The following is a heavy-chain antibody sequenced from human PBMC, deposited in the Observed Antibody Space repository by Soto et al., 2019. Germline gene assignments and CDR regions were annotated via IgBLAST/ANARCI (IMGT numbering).Heavy chain of an antibody. CDR3: PRDRPSSSWYLYPYYFDY. V-gene: IGHV3-49*03. Sequence: RSLRVSCKVSGFTLGDYGMSWFRQAPLCVMEWVGFISSKAYGGTTEYYASVKGRFTISRDDSKSIAYLQMNILKNEDTAVYYCPRDRPSSSWYLYPYYFDYWGQGSVVTVSS. CDR2: ISSKAYGGTT. CDR1: GFTLGDYG. J-gene: IGHJ4*02. D-gene: IGHD6-13*01.